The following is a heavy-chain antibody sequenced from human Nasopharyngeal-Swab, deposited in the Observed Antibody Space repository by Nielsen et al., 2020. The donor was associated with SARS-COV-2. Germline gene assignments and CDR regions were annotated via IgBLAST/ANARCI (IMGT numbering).Heavy chain of an antibody. V-gene: IGHV3-23*01. CDR2: ISGSSGST. J-gene: IGHJ4*02. D-gene: IGHD6-19*01. Sequence: GESLKISCAASGFTFSSYAMSWVRQAPGKGLEWVSGISGSSGSTYYADSVKGRFTISRDTSKNTVYMQMNSLRAEDTAVYYCAKKVDGWYGFDYWGQGTLVTVSS. CDR3: AKKVDGWYGFDY. CDR1: GFTFSSYA.